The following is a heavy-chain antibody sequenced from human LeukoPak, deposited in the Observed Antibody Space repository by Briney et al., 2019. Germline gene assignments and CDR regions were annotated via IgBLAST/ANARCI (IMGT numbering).Heavy chain of an antibody. CDR1: GLTFSSYA. Sequence: GRSLRLSCAASGLTFSSYAMHWVRQAPGKGLEWVAFIRYDGSNKYYADSVKGRFTISRDNSKNTLYLQMNSLRAEDTAVYYCAKDRVGRYGSGSYYHFDYWGQGTLVTVSS. V-gene: IGHV3-30*02. CDR3: AKDRVGRYGSGSYYHFDY. CDR2: IRYDGSNK. J-gene: IGHJ4*02. D-gene: IGHD3-10*01.